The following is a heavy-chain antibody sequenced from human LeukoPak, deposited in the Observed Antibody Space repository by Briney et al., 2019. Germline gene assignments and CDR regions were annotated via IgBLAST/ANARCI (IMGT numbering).Heavy chain of an antibody. CDR1: GYSFTNYW. V-gene: IGHV5-51*01. J-gene: IGHJ5*02. Sequence: GESLKISCKGSGYSFTNYWIGWVRQMPGKGLEWMGIIYPGDSDVRYSPSFQGQVTISADKSINIAYLQWGSLKASDTAMYYCARRPISSFNWFDPWGQGTLVTVSS. D-gene: IGHD6-6*01. CDR2: IYPGDSDV. CDR3: ARRPISSFNWFDP.